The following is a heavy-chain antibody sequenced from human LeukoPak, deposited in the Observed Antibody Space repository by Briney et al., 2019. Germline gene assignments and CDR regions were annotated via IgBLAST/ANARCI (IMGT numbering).Heavy chain of an antibody. CDR3: ARDKVVTIDFHYSYYMDV. CDR1: GYSISSGYY. Sequence: PSETLSLTCTVSGYSISSGYYWGWIRQPPGKGLEWIGSIYHSGSTYYNPSLKSRVTISVDTSKNQFSLKLSSVTAADTAVYYCARDKVVTIDFHYSYYMDVWGKGTTVTVSS. D-gene: IGHD4-23*01. V-gene: IGHV4-38-2*02. J-gene: IGHJ6*03. CDR2: IYHSGST.